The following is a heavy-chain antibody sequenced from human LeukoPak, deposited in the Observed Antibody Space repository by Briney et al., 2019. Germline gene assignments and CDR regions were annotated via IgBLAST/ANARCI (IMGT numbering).Heavy chain of an antibody. CDR1: AFTFSSYS. CDR3: ARDYRPPYAYFDY. J-gene: IGHJ4*02. V-gene: IGHV3-21*01. D-gene: IGHD4-11*01. Sequence: GGSLRLSCAASAFTFSSYSMNWVCQAPGKGLEWVSSISSSSSYIYYADSVKGRFTISRDNAKNSLYLQMNSLRAEDTAVYYCARDYRPPYAYFDYWGQGTLVTVSS. CDR2: ISSSSSYI.